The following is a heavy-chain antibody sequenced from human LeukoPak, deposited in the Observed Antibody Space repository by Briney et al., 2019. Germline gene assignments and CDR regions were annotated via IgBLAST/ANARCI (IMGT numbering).Heavy chain of an antibody. Sequence: PSETLSLTCAVYGGSFSGYYWSWIRQPPGKGLEWIGEINHSGSTNYNPSLKSRVTISVDTSKNQFSLKLSSVTAADTAVYYCARGIGYCSSTSCYGGRYFDYWGQGTLVTVSS. V-gene: IGHV4-34*01. D-gene: IGHD2-2*01. CDR2: INHSGST. J-gene: IGHJ4*02. CDR3: ARGIGYCSSTSCYGGRYFDY. CDR1: GGSFSGYY.